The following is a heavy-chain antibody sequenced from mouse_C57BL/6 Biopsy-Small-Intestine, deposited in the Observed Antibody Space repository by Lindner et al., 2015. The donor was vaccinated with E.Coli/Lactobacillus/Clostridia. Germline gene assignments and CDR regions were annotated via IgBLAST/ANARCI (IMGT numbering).Heavy chain of an antibody. CDR3: AKDRFNWNDFDH. V-gene: IGHV1-66*01. D-gene: IGHD3-2*01. CDR1: GYSFTSHA. J-gene: IGHJ4*01. CDR2: INGETGNT. Sequence: SVKVSCKTSGYSFTSHALHWVRQAPGERPEWVGWINGETGNTKYADKFQGRVTISRDTSATTVYLELRSLKSEDTAVYYCAKDRFNWNDFDHWGQGTLVTVSS.